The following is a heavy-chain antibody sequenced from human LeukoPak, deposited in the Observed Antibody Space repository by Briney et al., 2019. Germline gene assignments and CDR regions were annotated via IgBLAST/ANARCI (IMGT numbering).Heavy chain of an antibody. V-gene: IGHV3-33*01. Sequence: GRSLRLSCAASGFTFSSYGMHWVRQAPGKGLEWVAVIWYDGSNKYYADSVKGRFTISRDDSKNTLYLQMNSLRAEDTAVYYCARDYDYVWGSYRRYDAFDIWGQGTMVTVSS. CDR1: GFTFSSYG. CDR2: IWYDGSNK. CDR3: ARDYDYVWGSYRRYDAFDI. J-gene: IGHJ3*02. D-gene: IGHD3-16*02.